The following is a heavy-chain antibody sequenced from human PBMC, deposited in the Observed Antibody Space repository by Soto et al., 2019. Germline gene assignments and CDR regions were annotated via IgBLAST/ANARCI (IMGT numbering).Heavy chain of an antibody. CDR2: INPNNGDT. CDR3: ARATEMVDFDF. J-gene: IGHJ4*02. D-gene: IGHD2-8*01. CDR1: GYRFIGHY. V-gene: IGHV1-2*04. Sequence: GPVKVSCKTSGYRFIGHYIHWFRQVPGQGLEWMGWINPNNGDTSYAQRFQGWVTLTRDTSINTAYVQVSRLTSDDTAVYYCARATEMVDFDFWGQGTVVTVSS.